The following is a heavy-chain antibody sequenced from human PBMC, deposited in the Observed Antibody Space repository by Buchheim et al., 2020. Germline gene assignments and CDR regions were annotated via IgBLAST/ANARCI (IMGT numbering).Heavy chain of an antibody. J-gene: IGHJ4*02. CDR2: IIPILGIA. V-gene: IGHV1-69*02. D-gene: IGHD2-15*01. Sequence: QVQLVQSGAEVKKPGSSVKVSCKASGGTFSSYTISWVRQAPGQGLEWMGRIIPILGIANYAQKFQGRVTITADKSTSTAYMELSSLRSEDTAVYYCARVGACSGGSCYFDYFDYWGQGTL. CDR3: ARVGACSGGSCYFDYFDY. CDR1: GGTFSSYT.